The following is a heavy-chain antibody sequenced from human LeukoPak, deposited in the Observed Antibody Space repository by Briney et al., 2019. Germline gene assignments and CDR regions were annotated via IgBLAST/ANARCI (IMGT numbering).Heavy chain of an antibody. J-gene: IGHJ6*03. CDR2: IYNSGST. V-gene: IGHV4-59*01. D-gene: IGHD5-18*01. CDR3: ARRPDTAMVPYYYYYYMDV. Sequence: SETLSLTCTVSGGSISSYYWSWIRQPPGKGPEWIGYIYNSGSTNYNPSLKSRVTISVDRSKNQFSLKLSSVTAADTAVYYCARRPDTAMVPYYYYYYMDVWGKGTTVTVSS. CDR1: GGSISSYY.